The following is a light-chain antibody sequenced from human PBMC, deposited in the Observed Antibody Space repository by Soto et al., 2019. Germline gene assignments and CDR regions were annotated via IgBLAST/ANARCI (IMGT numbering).Light chain of an antibody. Sequence: QSALIQPPSVSGSPGQSVTISCTGTSCDVGNYDSVSWYQQHPGTVPKPMLHNVYSQPSGVPDRFSGSKSGTSASMTISGLQSEDEADYYCCSCTSSATYVFGDGTKVTVL. CDR2: NVY. J-gene: IGLJ1*01. CDR1: SCDVGNYDS. V-gene: IGLV2-18*02. CDR3: CSCTSSATYV.